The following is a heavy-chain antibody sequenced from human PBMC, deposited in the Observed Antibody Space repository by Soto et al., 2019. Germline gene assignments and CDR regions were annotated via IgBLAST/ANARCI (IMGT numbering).Heavy chain of an antibody. CDR1: GGTFSSYA. D-gene: IGHD3-22*01. CDR3: ARVENYDSSGTLAY. CDR2: IIPLFGTA. V-gene: IGHV1-69*01. Sequence: QVQLVQSGAEVKKPGSSVKVSCKASGGTFSSYAISWVQQAPGPGLEWMGGIIPLFGTANYAQKFQGRVTVTADESTSTGDIELSSLISEDTAVYYCARVENYDSSGTLAYWGQGTLVTVSS. J-gene: IGHJ4*02.